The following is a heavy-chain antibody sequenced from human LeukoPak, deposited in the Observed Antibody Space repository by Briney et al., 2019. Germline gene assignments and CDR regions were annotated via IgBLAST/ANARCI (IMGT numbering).Heavy chain of an antibody. CDR3: ASPRRDGYNSDY. D-gene: IGHD5-24*01. Sequence: MPSETLSLTCTVSGGSISSSSYYWGWIRQPPGKGLEWIGSIYYSGSTYYNPSLKSRVTISVDTSKNQFSLKLSSVTAADTAVYYCASPRRDGYNSDYWGQGTLVTVSS. CDR2: IYYSGST. CDR1: GGSISSSSYY. V-gene: IGHV4-39*01. J-gene: IGHJ4*02.